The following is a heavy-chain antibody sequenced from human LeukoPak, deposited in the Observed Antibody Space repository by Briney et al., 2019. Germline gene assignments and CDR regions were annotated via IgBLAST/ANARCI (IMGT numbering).Heavy chain of an antibody. V-gene: IGHV3-53*01. Sequence: PGGSLRLSCAASGLVVSSNFMSWVRQAPGKGLEWVSVIYSGGKTFYADSVKGRFTVSRDNSMNTLSLQMSSLRAEDTAVYYCAGGVDRWNYFDYWGHGTLVTVSS. CDR1: GLVVSSNF. CDR3: AGGVDRWNYFDY. CDR2: IYSGGKT. J-gene: IGHJ4*01. D-gene: IGHD4-23*01.